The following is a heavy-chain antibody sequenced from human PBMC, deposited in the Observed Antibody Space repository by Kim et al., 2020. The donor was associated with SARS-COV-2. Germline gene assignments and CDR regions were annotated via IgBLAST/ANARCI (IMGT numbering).Heavy chain of an antibody. CDR2: IYYSGST. CDR3: ASSARYYYGSGTQDFDY. J-gene: IGHJ4*02. D-gene: IGHD3-10*01. Sequence: SETLSLTCTVSGGSISSYYWSWIRQPPGKGLEWIGYIYYSGSTNYNPSLKSRVTISVDTSKNQFSLKLSSVTAADTAVYYCASSARYYYGSGTQDFDYWGQGTLVTVSS. V-gene: IGHV4-59*13. CDR1: GGSISSYY.